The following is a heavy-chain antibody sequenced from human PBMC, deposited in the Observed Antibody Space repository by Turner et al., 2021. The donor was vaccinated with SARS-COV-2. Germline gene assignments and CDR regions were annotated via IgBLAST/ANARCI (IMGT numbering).Heavy chain of an antibody. V-gene: IGHV3-74*01. J-gene: IGHJ4*02. Sequence: EVQLVESGGGLVQPGGSLRLSCAASGFTFSSYWMHWVRQAPGKGLMWVSHINNGGTTTNYADSVKGRFTISRDNAKNTLYLQMNSLRVEDTAVYYCVRSGGWPDYWGQGTLVTVSS. D-gene: IGHD6-19*01. CDR3: VRSGGWPDY. CDR2: INNGGTTT. CDR1: GFTFSSYW.